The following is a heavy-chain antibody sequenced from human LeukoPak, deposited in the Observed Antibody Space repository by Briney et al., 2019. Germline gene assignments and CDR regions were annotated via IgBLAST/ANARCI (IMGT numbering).Heavy chain of an antibody. CDR2: INHSGST. CDR1: GGSFSGYY. CDR3: ARQVARSYFDL. Sequence: SETLSLTCAVYGGSFSGYYWSWIRQPPGRGLEWIGEINHSGSTNYNPSLESRVTISVDTSKNQFSLKLSSVTAADTAVYYCARQVARSYFDLWGRGTLVTVSS. V-gene: IGHV4-34*01. D-gene: IGHD2-15*01. J-gene: IGHJ2*01.